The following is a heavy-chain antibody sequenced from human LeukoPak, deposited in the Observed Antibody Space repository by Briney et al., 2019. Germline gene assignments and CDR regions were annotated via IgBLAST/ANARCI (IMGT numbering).Heavy chain of an antibody. J-gene: IGHJ4*02. D-gene: IGHD3-16*02. CDR2: IYYSGST. Sequence: SETLSLTCTVSGGSVGSGSYYWSWIRQPPGKGLEWIRYIYYSGSTNYNPSLKSRVTISVDTSKNQFSLKLSSVTAADTAVYYSARGEDYVWGSLRYVVYLYYWGQGTLVTVSS. V-gene: IGHV4-61*01. CDR3: ARGEDYVWGSLRYVVYLYY. CDR1: GGSVGSGSYY.